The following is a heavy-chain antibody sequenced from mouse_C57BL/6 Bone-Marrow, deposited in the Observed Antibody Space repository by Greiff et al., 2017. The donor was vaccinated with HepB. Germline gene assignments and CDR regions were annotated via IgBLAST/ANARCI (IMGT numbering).Heavy chain of an antibody. J-gene: IGHJ1*03. Sequence: EVQLVESGGGLVRPGGSLSLSCAASGFTFTDYYMSWVRQPPGKALEWLGFIRNKANGYTTEYSASVKGRFTISRDNSQSILYLQMNALIAEDSATYYCARAFYYGSSHWYFDVWGTGTTVTVSS. CDR2: IRNKANGYTT. CDR1: GFTFTDYY. V-gene: IGHV7-3*01. D-gene: IGHD1-1*01. CDR3: ARAFYYGSSHWYFDV.